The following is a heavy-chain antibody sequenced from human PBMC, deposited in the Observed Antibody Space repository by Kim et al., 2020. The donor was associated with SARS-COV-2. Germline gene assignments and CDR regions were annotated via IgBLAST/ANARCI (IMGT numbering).Heavy chain of an antibody. D-gene: IGHD2-8*01. V-gene: IGHV3-30*01. CDR3: ARAGVDCTNGVCYEYYFDY. Sequence: GRFTISRDNSKNTLYLQMNSLRAEDTAVYYCARAGVDCTNGVCYEYYFDYWGQGTLVTVSS. J-gene: IGHJ4*02.